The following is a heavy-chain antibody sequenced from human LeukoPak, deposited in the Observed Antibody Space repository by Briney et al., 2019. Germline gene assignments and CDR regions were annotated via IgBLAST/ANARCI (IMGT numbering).Heavy chain of an antibody. CDR3: ARPRGGLIHNAFDI. CDR1: GVSISSSRFY. Sequence: SETLSLTCTVSGVSISSSRFYWGWIRQPPGKGLEWIGSVYYIGSTYYNPSLKSRVTISVDTSENHFSLKLKSLTAADSAVYYCARPRGGLIHNAFDIWGQGTMVTVSS. CDR2: VYYIGST. V-gene: IGHV4-39*02. J-gene: IGHJ3*02. D-gene: IGHD3-16*01.